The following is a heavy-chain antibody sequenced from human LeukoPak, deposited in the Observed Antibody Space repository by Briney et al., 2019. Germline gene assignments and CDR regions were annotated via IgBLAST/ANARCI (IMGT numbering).Heavy chain of an antibody. CDR3: ARDRLSYHYDSSGYYYYYYYGMDV. CDR2: ISSSSSYI. D-gene: IGHD3-22*01. CDR1: GFTFSSYS. Sequence: PGGSLRLSCAASGFTFSSYSMNWVRQAPGKGLEWVSSISSSSSYIYYADSVKGRFTISRDNAKNSLYLQMNSLRAEDTAVYYCARDRLSYHYDSSGYYYYYYYGMDVWGQGTTVTVSS. V-gene: IGHV3-21*01. J-gene: IGHJ6*02.